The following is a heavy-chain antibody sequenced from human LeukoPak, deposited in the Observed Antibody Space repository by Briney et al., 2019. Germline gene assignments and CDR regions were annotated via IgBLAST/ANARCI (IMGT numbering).Heavy chain of an antibody. V-gene: IGHV1-2*02. J-gene: IGHJ4*02. Sequence: ASVKASCKASGYTFTGYYMHWVRQAPGQGLEWMGWINPNSGGTNYAQKFQGRVTMTRDTSISTAYMELSRLRSDDTAVYYCARGAYCGGDCYSFDYWGQGTLVTVSS. D-gene: IGHD2-21*01. CDR1: GYTFTGYY. CDR3: ARGAYCGGDCYSFDY. CDR2: INPNSGGT.